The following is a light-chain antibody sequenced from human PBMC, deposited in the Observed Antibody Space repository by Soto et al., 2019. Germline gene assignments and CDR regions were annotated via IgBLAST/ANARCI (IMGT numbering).Light chain of an antibody. CDR1: SSDVGNYNY. Sequence: QSVLAQPASVCGSPGQSNTISCTGTSSDVGNYNYVSWYQQYPGRVPKLLIYMVSNRASGVSNRFSGSKSGNTASLTISGLQAQDEADYFCTSPTPGSLYVFGTGTKVTVL. CDR3: TSPTPGSLYV. CDR2: MVS. V-gene: IGLV2-14*01. J-gene: IGLJ1*01.